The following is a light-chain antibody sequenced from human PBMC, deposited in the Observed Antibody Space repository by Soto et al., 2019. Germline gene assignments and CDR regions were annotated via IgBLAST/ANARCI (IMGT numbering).Light chain of an antibody. V-gene: IGKV1-39*01. J-gene: IGKJ5*01. CDR3: QQSYRTLPEIP. Sequence: DIQMTQSPSSLSASVGDRVTITRRASQNIRSYLHWYQQKPGEAPKLLIYDASSLHSGVPSRFSGSRSGTDFTLTISSLQLEDLETYYSQQSYRTLPEIPVGLGTRLEIK. CDR2: DAS. CDR1: QNIRSY.